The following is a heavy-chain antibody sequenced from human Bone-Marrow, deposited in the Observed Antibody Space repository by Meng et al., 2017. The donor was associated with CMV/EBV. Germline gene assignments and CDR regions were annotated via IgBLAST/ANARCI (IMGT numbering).Heavy chain of an antibody. D-gene: IGHD2-2*01. Sequence: ASVKVSCKASGYTFTSYGISWVRQAPGQGLEWMGWISAYNGNTNYAQKLQGRVTMTTDTSTSTAYMELRHLRSDDTAVYYCTREGIVVVPAATSEYYYYYGMDVWGQGTTVTVSS. CDR1: GYTFTSYG. CDR3: TREGIVVVPAATSEYYYYYGMDV. J-gene: IGHJ6*02. V-gene: IGHV1-18*01. CDR2: ISAYNGNT.